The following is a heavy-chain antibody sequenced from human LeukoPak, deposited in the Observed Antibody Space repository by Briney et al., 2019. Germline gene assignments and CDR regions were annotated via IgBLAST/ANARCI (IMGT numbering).Heavy chain of an antibody. CDR2: IYHTGGT. D-gene: IGHD2-15*01. V-gene: IGHV4-38-2*02. J-gene: IGHJ4*02. CDR3: ARVRSTLLYYFDY. CDR1: RYSISSGYY. Sequence: SETLSLTCTVSRYSISSGYYWGWIRQPPGKGLEWIGSIYHTGGTYYNPSLKSRVTISVDTSKNQFSLKLSSVTAADTAVYYCARVRSTLLYYFDYWGQGTLVNVSS.